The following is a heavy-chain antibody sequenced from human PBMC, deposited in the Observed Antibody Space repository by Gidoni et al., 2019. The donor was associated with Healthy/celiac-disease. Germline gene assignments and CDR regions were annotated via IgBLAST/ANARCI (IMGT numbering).Heavy chain of an antibody. CDR1: G. D-gene: IGHD6-19*01. V-gene: IGHV2-26*01. J-gene: IGHJ4*02. CDR2: IFSNDEK. CDR3: ARPGAVAGTNYYFDY. Sequence: GVSWIRQPPGKALEWLAHIFSNDEKSYSTSLKSRLTISKDTSKSQVVLTMTNMDHVDTATYYCARPGAVAGTNYYFDYWGQGTLVTVSS.